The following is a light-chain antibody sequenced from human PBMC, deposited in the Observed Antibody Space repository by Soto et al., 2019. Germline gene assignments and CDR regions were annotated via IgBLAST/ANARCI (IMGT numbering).Light chain of an antibody. V-gene: IGLV2-14*01. CDR1: GSDVGSYKY. Sequence: QSVLTQPASVSGSPGQSITISCTGTGSDVGSYKYVSWYQQHRGKAPNLIIFEVSNRPSGVSDRFSGSKSGNTASLTISGLQAEDEADYYCSSYTSISSLGVFGTGTKVTVL. CDR2: EVS. CDR3: SSYTSISSLGV. J-gene: IGLJ1*01.